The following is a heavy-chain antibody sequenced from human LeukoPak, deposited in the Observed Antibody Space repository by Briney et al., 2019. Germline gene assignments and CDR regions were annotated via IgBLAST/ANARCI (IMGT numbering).Heavy chain of an antibody. V-gene: IGHV3-23*01. D-gene: IGHD3-9*01. J-gene: IGHJ4*02. CDR3: AREQPYYDILTGFDY. CDR2: ISGSGGST. Sequence: GGSLRLSCAATGFTFSSYGMSWVRQATGRGLEWVSAISGSGGSTYYADSVKGRFTISRDNAKNSLYLQMNSLRAEDTAVYYCAREQPYYDILTGFDYWGQGTLVTVSS. CDR1: GFTFSSYG.